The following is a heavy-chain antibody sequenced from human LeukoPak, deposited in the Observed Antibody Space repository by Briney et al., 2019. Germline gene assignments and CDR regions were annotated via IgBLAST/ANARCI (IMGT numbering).Heavy chain of an antibody. V-gene: IGHV3-23*01. CDR3: AKARLSTGWAYNDY. D-gene: IGHD6-19*01. CDR2: IVGGGGTT. CDR1: GFTFRSYA. J-gene: IGHJ4*02. Sequence: GGSLRLSCAASGFTFRSYAMSWVRQAPGKGLEWVSAIVGGGGTTFYADSVKGRFTISRDNSKNTVSLQMNSLRAEDTAVYYCAKARLSTGWAYNDYWGQGTLVTVFS.